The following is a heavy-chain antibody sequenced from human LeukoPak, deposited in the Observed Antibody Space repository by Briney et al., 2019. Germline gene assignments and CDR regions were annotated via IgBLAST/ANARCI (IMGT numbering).Heavy chain of an antibody. D-gene: IGHD6-13*01. Sequence: GGSLRLSCAASGFTFSSYAMHWVRQAPGKGLEYVSAISSNGGSTYYADSVKGRFTISRDNSKNTLYLQMGSLRAEDTAVYYCVKDDSSSWYGWFDPWGQGTLVTVSS. CDR2: ISSNGGST. CDR3: VKDDSSSWYGWFDP. CDR1: GFTFSSYA. V-gene: IGHV3-64D*06. J-gene: IGHJ5*02.